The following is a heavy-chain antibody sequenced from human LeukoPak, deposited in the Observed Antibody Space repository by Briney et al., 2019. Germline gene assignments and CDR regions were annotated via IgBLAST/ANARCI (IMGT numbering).Heavy chain of an antibody. CDR1: GYTFTSYD. J-gene: IGHJ4*02. Sequence: ASVKVSCKASGYTFTSYDINWVRQATGQGLEWMGWMNPNSGNRGYAQKFQGRVTMTRNTPISTAYMELSSLRSEDTAVYYCARGGERSHGLKYWGQGTLVTVSS. D-gene: IGHD3-16*01. V-gene: IGHV1-8*01. CDR3: ARGGERSHGLKY. CDR2: MNPNSGNR.